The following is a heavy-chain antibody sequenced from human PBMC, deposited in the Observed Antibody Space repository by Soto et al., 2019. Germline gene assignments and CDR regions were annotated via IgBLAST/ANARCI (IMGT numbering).Heavy chain of an antibody. V-gene: IGHV6-1*01. CDR1: GDSVSSNSAA. D-gene: IGHD2-2*02. CDR2: AYYRSQWYY. CDR3: TKQKVDSRTYNGMDV. J-gene: IGHJ6*02. Sequence: QVQLQQSGPGLVKPSQTLSLTCAISGDSVSSNSAAWNWIRQSPSRGLEWLGRAYYRSQWYYDSAVSVRSRITVIPDTSKNQFSLQLNSVTPEDTAVYYCTKQKVDSRTYNGMDVWGQGTTVTVSS.